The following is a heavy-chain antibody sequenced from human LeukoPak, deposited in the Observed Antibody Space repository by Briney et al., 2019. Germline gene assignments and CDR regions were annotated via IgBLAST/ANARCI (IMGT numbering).Heavy chain of an antibody. V-gene: IGHV3-74*01. CDR2: INSDGSNT. Sequence: SGGSLRLSCAASGFTFSNYWIHWVRQAPGKGLVWVSRINSDGSNTSYADSVKGRFTISRDNAKNTLYLQMNSLRAEDTAVYYCARDGYCSSTSCYYFDYWGQGTLVTVSS. J-gene: IGHJ4*02. CDR3: ARDGYCSSTSCYYFDY. CDR1: GFTFSNYW. D-gene: IGHD2-2*01.